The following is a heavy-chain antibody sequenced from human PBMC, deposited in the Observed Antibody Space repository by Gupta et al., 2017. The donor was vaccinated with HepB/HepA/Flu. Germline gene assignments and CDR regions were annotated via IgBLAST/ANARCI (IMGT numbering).Heavy chain of an antibody. D-gene: IGHD3-22*01. CDR1: GFLFSDYA. CDR3: AKGSGKYYYDSSGYNCEES. J-gene: IGHJ4*02. Sequence: EVQLLESGGGLVQRGGSLRLPCAASGFLFSDYAMSWVRQAPGKGLEWVSGISAGGGATYYADSVKGRFTISRDNDKNILNLQMNSLRDEDTANYFCAKGSGKYYYDSSGYNCEESWGQGSQVTVSS. CDR2: ISAGGGAT. V-gene: IGHV3-23*01.